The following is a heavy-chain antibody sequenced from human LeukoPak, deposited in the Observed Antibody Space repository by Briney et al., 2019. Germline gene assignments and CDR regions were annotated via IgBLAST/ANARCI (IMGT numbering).Heavy chain of an antibody. D-gene: IGHD3-9*01. Sequence: GGSLRLSCVASGFSFSDYGMHWVRQAPVKGLEWVALISYDGGHKYYRDSVKGRFTISRNNSNNTLFLQMNDLSAEDSAVYYCARGDHFTGYLQYYLDQWGQGTLVTVSS. CDR3: ARGDHFTGYLQYYLDQ. V-gene: IGHV3-30*03. J-gene: IGHJ4*02. CDR1: GFSFSDYG. CDR2: ISYDGGHK.